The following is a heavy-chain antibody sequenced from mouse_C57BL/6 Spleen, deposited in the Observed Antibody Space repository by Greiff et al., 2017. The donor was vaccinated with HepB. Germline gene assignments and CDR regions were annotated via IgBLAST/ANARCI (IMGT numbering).Heavy chain of an antibody. Sequence: VQLQQSGAELARPGASVKLSCKASGYTFTSYGISWVKQRTGQGLEWIGEIYPRSGNTYYNEKFKGKATLSADKSSSTASMELRSLTAEDSAVYCSARSGTTVVATDWYFDVWGTGTTVTVSS. D-gene: IGHD1-1*01. CDR3: ARSGTTVVATDWYFDV. J-gene: IGHJ1*03. CDR1: GYTFTSYG. V-gene: IGHV1-81*01. CDR2: IYPRSGNT.